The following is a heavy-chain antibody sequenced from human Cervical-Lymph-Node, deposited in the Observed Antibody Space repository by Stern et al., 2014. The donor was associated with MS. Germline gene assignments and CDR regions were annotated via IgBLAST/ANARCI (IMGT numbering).Heavy chain of an antibody. CDR1: GYTFTNYY. J-gene: IGHJ4*02. Sequence: VQLVESGAEVKKPGASVNISCKASGYTFTNYYLHWVRQAPGQGLEWMVILNPSGGVTIYAQKFQGRVTMTGDTSTATMQLSSLRSEDTAVYYCAKQKGRDYFFDYWGQGTLLTVSS. V-gene: IGHV1-46*03. CDR2: LNPSGGVT. CDR3: AKQKGRDYFFDY. D-gene: IGHD3-10*01.